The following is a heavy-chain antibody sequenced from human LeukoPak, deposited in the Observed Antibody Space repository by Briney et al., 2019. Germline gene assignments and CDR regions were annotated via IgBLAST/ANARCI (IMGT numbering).Heavy chain of an antibody. D-gene: IGHD3-16*01. V-gene: IGHV4-39*01. J-gene: IGHJ6*02. CDR2: SYYSGTA. CDR1: GGSIGNSVYY. Sequence: SETLSLTCTVSGGSIGNSVYYWAWVRQSPGKGLEWIGNSYYSGTAYYTPSLRSRVTISVRTSEYQFSLNLRSVTAADTAVYYCVALQGGGNFGIDFWGQGTTVTVSS. CDR3: VALQGGGNFGIDF.